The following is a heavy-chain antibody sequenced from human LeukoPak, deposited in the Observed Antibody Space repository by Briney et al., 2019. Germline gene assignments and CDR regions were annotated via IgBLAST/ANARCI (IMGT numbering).Heavy chain of an antibody. CDR3: ARGSYYYGSGSYIL. CDR2: INSDGSST. Sequence: GGSLRLSCAASGFTFSSYWMYWVRQAPGKGLVWVSRINSDGSSTSYADSVKGRFTISRDNAKNTLYLQMNSLRAEDTAVYYCARGSYYYGSGSYILWGQGTLVTVSS. D-gene: IGHD3-10*01. CDR1: GFTFSSYW. J-gene: IGHJ4*02. V-gene: IGHV3-74*01.